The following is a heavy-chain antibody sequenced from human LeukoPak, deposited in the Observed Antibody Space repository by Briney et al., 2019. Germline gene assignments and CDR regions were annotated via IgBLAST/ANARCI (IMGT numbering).Heavy chain of an antibody. CDR2: IIPILGIA. J-gene: IGHJ4*02. Sequence: ASVKVSCKASGGTFSSYAISWVRQAPGQGLEWMGRIIPILGIANYAQKFQGRVTITADKSTSTAYMELSSLRSEDTAVYYCARGPGYYDSSGYSWGQGTLVTVSS. CDR3: ARGPGYYDSSGYS. D-gene: IGHD3-22*01. CDR1: GGTFSSYA. V-gene: IGHV1-69*04.